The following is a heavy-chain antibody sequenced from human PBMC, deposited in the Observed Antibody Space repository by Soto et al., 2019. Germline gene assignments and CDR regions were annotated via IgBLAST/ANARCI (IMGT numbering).Heavy chain of an antibody. D-gene: IGHD3-9*01. Sequence: SVKVSCKASVGTFSSYTISWVRQDPGQGLEWMGRIIPILGIANYAQKFQGRVTITADKSTSTAYMELSSLRSEDTAVYYCAREYYDILTGTSDYMDVWGKGTTVTVSS. V-gene: IGHV1-69*04. J-gene: IGHJ6*03. CDR3: AREYYDILTGTSDYMDV. CDR2: IIPILGIA. CDR1: VGTFSSYT.